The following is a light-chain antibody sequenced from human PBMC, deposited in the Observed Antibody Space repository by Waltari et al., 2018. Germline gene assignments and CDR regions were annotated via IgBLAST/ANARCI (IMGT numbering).Light chain of an antibody. CDR3: QTVGHGTWV. CDR1: SGHSSNI. V-gene: IGLV4-69*01. Sequence: QLVLTQSPSASASLGASVKLTCTLSSGHSSNIIAWLQQQPEKGPRYLMKVNSDGSHSKGDEIPDRFSGSSSGAERYLTISTVQSEDEADYYCQTVGHGTWVFGGGTKLTVL. CDR2: VNSDGSH. J-gene: IGLJ3*02.